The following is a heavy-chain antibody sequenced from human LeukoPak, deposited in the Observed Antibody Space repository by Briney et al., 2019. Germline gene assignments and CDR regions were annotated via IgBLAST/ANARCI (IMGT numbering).Heavy chain of an antibody. V-gene: IGHV3-7*01. J-gene: IGHJ4*02. CDR3: ARVHGGIWEGPFDY. D-gene: IGHD2-15*01. CDR1: GFTLSSYW. Sequence: GGSLRLSCAASGFTLSSYWMTWVRRAPGKGLEWVANTKKDGSQTAYVDSVKGRFTISRDNVQNSLYLQMNSLRVEDTAVYYCARVHGGIWEGPFDYWGQGALVTVSS. CDR2: TKKDGSQT.